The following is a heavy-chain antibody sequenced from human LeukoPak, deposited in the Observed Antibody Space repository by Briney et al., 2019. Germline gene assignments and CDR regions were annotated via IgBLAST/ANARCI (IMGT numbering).Heavy chain of an antibody. CDR1: VFTFSTYA. V-gene: IGHV3-23*01. CDR2: ISRTVENT. D-gene: IGHD3-3*02. J-gene: IGHJ4*02. Sequence: GGSLRLSCTASVFTFSTYAMNWVRQAPGKGLEWVSSISRTVENTYYADSVKGRFTISRDNSKNMVHLQMNSLRGDDTAVYYCAKGKVAFLEWSQRGSFDYWGQGALVTVSS. CDR3: AKGKVAFLEWSQRGSFDY.